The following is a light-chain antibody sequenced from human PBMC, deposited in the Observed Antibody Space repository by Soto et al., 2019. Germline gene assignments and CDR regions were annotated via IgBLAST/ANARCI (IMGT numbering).Light chain of an antibody. Sequence: QSALTQPASVSGSPGQSITISCTGTSSDVGGYDYVSWYQLHPGKAPKLMIYEVTNRPSGVSYRFSGSKSGNTASLTISGLQAEDEADYYCSSYTRSSTYVFGTGTKLTVL. CDR1: SSDVGGYDY. J-gene: IGLJ1*01. CDR3: SSYTRSSTYV. V-gene: IGLV2-14*01. CDR2: EVT.